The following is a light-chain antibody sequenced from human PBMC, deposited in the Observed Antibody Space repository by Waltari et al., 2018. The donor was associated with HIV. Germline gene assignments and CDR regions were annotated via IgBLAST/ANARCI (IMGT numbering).Light chain of an antibody. Sequence: QSVLTQPPSVSGAPGQRVTISCTGSSANIGDGYDVHGYQQLPGTAPILLIYGNSNRPSGVPDRFSGSKSGTSASLAITGLQAEDEADYYCQSYDSSLSGSVFGGGTKLTVL. J-gene: IGLJ2*01. CDR1: SANIGDGYD. CDR2: GNS. CDR3: QSYDSSLSGSV. V-gene: IGLV1-40*01.